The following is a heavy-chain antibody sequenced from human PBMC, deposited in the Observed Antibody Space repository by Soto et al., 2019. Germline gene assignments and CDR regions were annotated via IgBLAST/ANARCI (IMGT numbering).Heavy chain of an antibody. V-gene: IGHV3-23*01. Sequence: PGGSLRLSCADSGFTFSRYALSWFRQAPGKGLERVSAISGSGGSTYYADSVQGRFTISRDNSKNTLYLQMNGVRAEDTAVYYCAKDRGRFCSGGSCYWFDPWGQGSVV. CDR1: GFTFSRYA. CDR3: AKDRGRFCSGGSCYWFDP. D-gene: IGHD2-15*01. J-gene: IGHJ5*02. CDR2: ISGSGGST.